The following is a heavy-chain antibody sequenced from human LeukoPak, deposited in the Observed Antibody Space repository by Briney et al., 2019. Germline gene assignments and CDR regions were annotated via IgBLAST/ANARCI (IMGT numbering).Heavy chain of an antibody. Sequence: PGGSLRLSCAASGFSFTTYWMGWVRQAPGKGLEWVANIKQDGTEKYYVDSVKGRFTISRDNAKNSLYLQMNSLRAEDTAVYYCARAPPGGVYATNWGQGTLVTVSS. CDR3: ARAPPGGVYATN. CDR2: IKQDGTEK. D-gene: IGHD2-8*01. CDR1: GFSFTTYW. J-gene: IGHJ4*02. V-gene: IGHV3-7*01.